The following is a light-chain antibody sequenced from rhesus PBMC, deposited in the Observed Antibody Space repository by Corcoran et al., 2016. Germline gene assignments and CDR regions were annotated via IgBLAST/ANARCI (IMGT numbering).Light chain of an antibody. Sequence: DIQMTQSPSSLSASVGDRVTITCRASQGISNWLAWYQQKPGKAPKLLIYRASNLETGGPSRFRGSGSGTDFTLTISSLQPEDIATYYCQQHDNSPWTFGQGTKVEIK. CDR3: QQHDNSPWT. V-gene: IGKV1-69*01. CDR1: QGISNW. CDR2: RAS. J-gene: IGKJ1*01.